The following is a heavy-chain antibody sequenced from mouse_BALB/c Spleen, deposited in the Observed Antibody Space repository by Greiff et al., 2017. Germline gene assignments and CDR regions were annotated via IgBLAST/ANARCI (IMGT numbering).Heavy chain of an antibody. D-gene: IGHD3-1*01. CDR2: INSNGGST. Sequence: EVMLVESGGGLVQPGGSLKLSCAASGFTFSSYGMSWVRQTPDKRLELVATINSNGGSTYYPDSVKGRFTISRDNAKNTLYLQMSSLKSEDTAMYYCARDRGFDVWGAGTTVTVSS. J-gene: IGHJ1*01. CDR3: ARDRGFDV. V-gene: IGHV5-6-3*01. CDR1: GFTFSSYG.